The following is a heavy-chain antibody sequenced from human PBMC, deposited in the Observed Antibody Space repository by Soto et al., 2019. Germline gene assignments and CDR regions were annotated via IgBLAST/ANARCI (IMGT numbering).Heavy chain of an antibody. V-gene: IGHV3-7*05. D-gene: IGHD5-18*01. Sequence: EVQLVESGGGLVQPGGSLRLSCAASGFIFSNYWMYWVRQAPGKGLEWVANIKLDGSEKYYVESVKGRFTISRDNASNSLYLQMNSLRAEDTAVYYCVRDVTGGYSFGWWGQGTLVTVSS. J-gene: IGHJ4*02. CDR2: IKLDGSEK. CDR3: VRDVTGGYSFGW. CDR1: GFIFSNYW.